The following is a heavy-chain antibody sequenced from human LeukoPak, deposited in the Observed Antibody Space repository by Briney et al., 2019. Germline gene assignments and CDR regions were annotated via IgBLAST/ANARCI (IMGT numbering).Heavy chain of an antibody. Sequence: GGSLRLSCAGSGFTFSSYELNWVRQAPGKGLEWVSYISDVGTTQHYADSVKGRFTISRDNVKNSVFLQMKSLTAEDTAVHYCARDRSKVTAYDDALDMWGQGTMVIVSS. CDR3: ARDRSKVTAYDDALDM. V-gene: IGHV3-48*03. CDR2: ISDVGTTQ. J-gene: IGHJ3*02. CDR1: GFTFSSYE. D-gene: IGHD2-21*02.